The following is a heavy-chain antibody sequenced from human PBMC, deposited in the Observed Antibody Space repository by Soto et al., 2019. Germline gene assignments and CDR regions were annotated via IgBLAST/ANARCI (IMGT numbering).Heavy chain of an antibody. V-gene: IGHV1-2*04. CDR1: GYTFTGYY. Sequence: ASVKVCCKASGYTFTGYYMHWVRQAPGQGLEWMGWINPNSGGTNYAQKFQGWVTMTRDTSISTAYMELSRLRYDDTAVYYCARVISRVNHDLFYWGQGTLVTVSS. CDR3: ARVISRVNHDLFY. D-gene: IGHD3-3*01. J-gene: IGHJ4*02. CDR2: INPNSGGT.